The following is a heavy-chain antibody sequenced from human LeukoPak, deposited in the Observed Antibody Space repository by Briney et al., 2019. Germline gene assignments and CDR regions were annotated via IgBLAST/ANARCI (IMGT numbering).Heavy chain of an antibody. V-gene: IGHV3-23*01. CDR2: ISGSGGST. J-gene: IGHJ3*02. CDR3: AKDNDFWSGFGDAFDI. CDR1: GFTFSSYA. D-gene: IGHD3-3*01. Sequence: GGSLRLSCAASGFTFSSYAMSWVRQAPGKGLEWVSAISGSGGSTYYADSVKGRFTISRDNSKDTLYLQMNSLRAEDTAVYYCAKDNDFWSGFGDAFDIWGQGTMVTVSS.